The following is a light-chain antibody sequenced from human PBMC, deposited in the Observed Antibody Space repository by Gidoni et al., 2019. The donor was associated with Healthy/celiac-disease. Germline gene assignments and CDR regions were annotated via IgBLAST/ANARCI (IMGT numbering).Light chain of an antibody. CDR3: QQSYSTPLT. J-gene: IGKJ4*01. CDR1: QSISSY. CDR2: AAS. Sequence: DIQMTQSPSSLSASVGDRVTITCRASQSISSYLPLYQQKPGKAPKLLIYAASSLQSGVPSRCSGSGSVTDFTLTISSLQPEDFATYYCQQSYSTPLTFGGGTKVEIK. V-gene: IGKV1-39*01.